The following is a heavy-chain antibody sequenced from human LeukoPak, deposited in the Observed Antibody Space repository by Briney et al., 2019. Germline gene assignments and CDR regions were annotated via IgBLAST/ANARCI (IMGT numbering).Heavy chain of an antibody. CDR2: IRSDGGST. D-gene: IGHD6-13*01. CDR3: ATLASGYSSPFDY. V-gene: IGHV3-23*01. CDR1: GFTFSSYD. J-gene: IGHJ4*02. Sequence: GGSLRLSYAASGFTFSSYDMSWVRQAPGKGLEWVSFIRSDGGSTLYADSVKGRFTISRDNSKNTLYAEMTSLRAEDTAVYYCATLASGYSSPFDYWGQGTLVTVSS.